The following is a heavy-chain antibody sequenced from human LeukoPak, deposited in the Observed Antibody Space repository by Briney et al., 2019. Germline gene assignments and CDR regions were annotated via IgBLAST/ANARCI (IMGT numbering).Heavy chain of an antibody. J-gene: IGHJ3*02. CDR2: ISAYNGNT. CDR1: GYTFTSYG. D-gene: IGHD3-10*01. Sequence: ASVKVSCKASGYTFTSYGISWVRQAPGQGLEWMGWISAYNGNTNYAQKLQGRVTMTTDTSTSTAYMELRSLRSDDTAVYYCARGDRYCGSGSYYHAFDIWGQGTMVTVSS. CDR3: ARGDRYCGSGSYYHAFDI. V-gene: IGHV1-18*01.